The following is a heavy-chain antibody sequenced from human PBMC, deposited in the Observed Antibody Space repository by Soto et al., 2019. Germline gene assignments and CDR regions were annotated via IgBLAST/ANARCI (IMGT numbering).Heavy chain of an antibody. CDR3: ARYAGDHFDC. V-gene: IGHV4-30-2*01. J-gene: IGHJ4*02. Sequence: PSETLSLTCTASGRSIGMGGYSWSWIRQPPGKGLEWIGYIYHSGSTYYNPSLKSRVTISVDRSKNQFSLKLSSVTAADTAVYYCARYAGDHFDCLCLGIVVTVSS. D-gene: IGHD2-21*02. CDR1: GRSIGMGGYS. CDR2: IYHSGST.